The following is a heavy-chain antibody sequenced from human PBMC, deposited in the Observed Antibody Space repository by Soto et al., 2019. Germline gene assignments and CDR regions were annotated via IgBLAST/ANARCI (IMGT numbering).Heavy chain of an antibody. V-gene: IGHV3-30*18. J-gene: IGHJ5*02. CDR1: GFTFSSYG. D-gene: IGHD6-19*01. Sequence: QVQLVESGGGVVQPGRSLRLSCAASGFTFSSYGMHWVRQAPGKGLEWVAVISYDGSNKYYADSVKGRFTISRDNSKNXXNLQMNSRRAEDTAVYCCAKEPSSGWYWAINWFDPWGQGTLVTVSS. CDR3: AKEPSSGWYWAINWFDP. CDR2: ISYDGSNK.